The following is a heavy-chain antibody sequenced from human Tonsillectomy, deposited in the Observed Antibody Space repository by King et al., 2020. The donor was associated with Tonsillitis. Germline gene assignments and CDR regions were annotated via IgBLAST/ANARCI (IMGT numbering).Heavy chain of an antibody. V-gene: IGHV3-23*04. D-gene: IGHD2-2*01. CDR3: AKGFIGGQYQLLWTPIYFDY. CDR2: ISGSGGST. Sequence: VQLVESGGGLVQPGGSLRLSCAASGFTFSSYAMSWVRQAPGKGLEWVSAISGSGGSTYYADSVKGRFPISRDNSKNTLYLQMNSLRAEDTAVYYCAKGFIGGQYQLLWTPIYFDYWGQGTLVTVSS. J-gene: IGHJ4*02. CDR1: GFTFSSYA.